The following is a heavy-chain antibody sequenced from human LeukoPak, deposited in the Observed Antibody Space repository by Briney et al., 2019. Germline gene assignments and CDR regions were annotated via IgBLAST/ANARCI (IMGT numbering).Heavy chain of an antibody. J-gene: IGHJ4*02. CDR1: GFTFSSYA. D-gene: IGHD1-1*01. V-gene: IGHV3-23*01. CDR3: ARDKSRLNWNPVAYDY. Sequence: QPGGSLRLSCAASGFTFSSYAMSWVRQAPGKGLEWVSTISGSGASTYYADSVKGRFTISRDNSRNTLYLQMNNLRAEDTAVYYCARDKSRLNWNPVAYDYWGQGTLVTVSS. CDR2: ISGSGAST.